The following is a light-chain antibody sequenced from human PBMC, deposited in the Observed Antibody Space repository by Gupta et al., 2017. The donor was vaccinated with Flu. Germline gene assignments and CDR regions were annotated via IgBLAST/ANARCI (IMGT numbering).Light chain of an antibody. J-gene: IGKJ4*01. V-gene: IGKV3-11*01. CDR1: QSVSSY. Sequence: EIVLTHSPATLSLSPGERATLSCRASQSVSSYLAWYQQKPGQAPRRLIYDASNRDTGIPARFSGSGYGKDFTLTISSREQEEFAVYYCQQRSNWPPTTFGRGTKVEIK. CDR2: DAS. CDR3: QQRSNWPPTT.